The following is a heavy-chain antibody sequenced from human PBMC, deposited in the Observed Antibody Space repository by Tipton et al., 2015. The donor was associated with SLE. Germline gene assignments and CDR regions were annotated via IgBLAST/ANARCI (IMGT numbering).Heavy chain of an antibody. V-gene: IGHV4-61*02. Sequence: TLSLTCTVSGGSISSGSYYWSWIRQPAGKGLEWIGRIYSRGSTNYNLSLKSRVTISADTSKNQFSLNLSSGTAADTAVYYCARERITNVRGVVFAFDPWGQGTLVTVSS. CDR3: ARERITNVRGVVFAFDP. D-gene: IGHD3-10*01. CDR1: GGSISSGSYY. CDR2: IYSRGST. J-gene: IGHJ5*02.